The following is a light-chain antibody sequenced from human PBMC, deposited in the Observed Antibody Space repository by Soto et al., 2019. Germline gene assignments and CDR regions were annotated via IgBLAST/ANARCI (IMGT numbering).Light chain of an antibody. Sequence: DIPMTQSPSSLSASVEHIVTITCRASQSSSTYLNWNQQKPGQAPKVLIYAASTLQSGVPSGFSGSGAGTGFTLTSSSLQPEDFATYFFQQRYTTPLTFGPGTKVDIK. V-gene: IGKV1-39*01. J-gene: IGKJ3*01. CDR1: QSSSTY. CDR2: AAS. CDR3: QQRYTTPLT.